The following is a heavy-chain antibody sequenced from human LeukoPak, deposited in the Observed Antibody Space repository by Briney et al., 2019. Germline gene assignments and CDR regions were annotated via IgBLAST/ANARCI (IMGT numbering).Heavy chain of an antibody. Sequence: ASVKVSCKTSGYTFTSYGISWVRQAPGQGLEWMGWISAYNGDTNYAQKFQGRVTMTRNTSISTAYMELSSLRSEDTAVYYCARGLDYYGSGSYYMASDYWGQGTLVTVSS. CDR1: GYTFTSYG. V-gene: IGHV1-18*01. CDR2: ISAYNGDT. CDR3: ARGLDYYGSGSYYMASDY. J-gene: IGHJ4*02. D-gene: IGHD3-10*01.